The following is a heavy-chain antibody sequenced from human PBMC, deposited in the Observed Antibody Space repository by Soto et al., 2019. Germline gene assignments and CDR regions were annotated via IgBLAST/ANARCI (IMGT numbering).Heavy chain of an antibody. CDR3: ARVAVLTAAGTTDY. CDR2: ISGTSDSI. V-gene: IGHV3-11*06. D-gene: IGHD6-13*01. Sequence: LRLSCAASGFTFRDYYMSWIRQVPGKGLEWVAYISGTSDSIPYADSVKGRFTISRDNAKNSLYLQMNSLRAEDTAVYYCARVAVLTAAGTTDYWGQGTLVTVSS. J-gene: IGHJ4*02. CDR1: GFTFRDYY.